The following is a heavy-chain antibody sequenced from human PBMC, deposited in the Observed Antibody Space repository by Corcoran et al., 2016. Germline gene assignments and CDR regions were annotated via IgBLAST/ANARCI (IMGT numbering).Heavy chain of an antibody. J-gene: IGHJ4*02. D-gene: IGHD2-2*01. CDR2: IIPIFGTA. Sequence: QLLLLQSGAVVKNRGSPVNVSYKAAVGTFSRYAISWVRQAPEQGLGWRGGIIPIFGTANYAQKFQGRVTITADESTSTAYMELSSLRPEETAVYYCARGYCRSTSCYLGYWGQGTLVTVSS. CDR3: ARGYCRSTSCYLGY. CDR1: VGTFSRYA. V-gene: IGHV1-69*01.